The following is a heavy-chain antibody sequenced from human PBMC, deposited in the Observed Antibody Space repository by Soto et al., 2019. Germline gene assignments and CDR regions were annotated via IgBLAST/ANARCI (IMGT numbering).Heavy chain of an antibody. V-gene: IGHV5-10-1*01. D-gene: IGHD6-13*01. CDR3: ARIESIARNWFDP. Sequence: PGESLKISCKGSGFSFTNYWISWVRQMPGKGLEWMGNIDPVDSYANYSPSFQGRVTFSVDTSISTAYLQWSSLKASDTAMYFCARIESIARNWFDPRGQGTLVTVSS. CDR1: GFSFTNYW. CDR2: IDPVDSYA. J-gene: IGHJ5*02.